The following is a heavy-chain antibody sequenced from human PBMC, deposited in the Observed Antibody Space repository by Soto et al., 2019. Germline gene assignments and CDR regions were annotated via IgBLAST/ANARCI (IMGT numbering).Heavy chain of an antibody. Sequence: SETLSLTCSVSGDSISNLDYFWAWIRQPPGQALEYIGYIYKSATTYYNPSFESRVAISVDTSRGQFSLNVTSVTAADTAVYFCARGRYCLTGRCFPNWFDSWGQGTVVTVSS. D-gene: IGHD7-27*01. J-gene: IGHJ5*01. CDR1: GDSISNLDYF. V-gene: IGHV4-30-4*01. CDR3: ARGRYCLTGRCFPNWFDS. CDR2: IYKSATT.